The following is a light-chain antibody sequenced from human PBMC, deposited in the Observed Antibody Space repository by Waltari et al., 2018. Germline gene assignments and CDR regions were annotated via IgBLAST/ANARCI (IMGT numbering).Light chain of an antibody. V-gene: IGKV1-5*03. CDR2: KAS. CDR3: QQYNSYPYT. J-gene: IGKJ2*01. CDR1: QSISSW. Sequence: DIQMTPSPSTLSASVGDRVTITCRASQSISSWLAWYLQKPGKAPKLLMYKASSLESGVPSRFSGSGSGTEFTLTISSLQPDDFATYYCQQYNSYPYTFGQGTKLEIK.